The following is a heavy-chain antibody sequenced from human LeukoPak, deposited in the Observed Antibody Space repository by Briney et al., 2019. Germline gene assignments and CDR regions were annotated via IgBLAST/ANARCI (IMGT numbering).Heavy chain of an antibody. J-gene: IGHJ6*02. D-gene: IGHD3-22*01. CDR2: IYFSGST. CDR1: SGSITNYY. V-gene: IGHV4-59*01. Sequence: SETLSLTCTVSSGSITNYYWTWIRQPPGKGLEWIGYIYFSGSTNYNPSLKSRLTISVDTSNNQVSLRLNSVTAGDTAVYFCARSSGYPPYYYYGMDVWGQGTTVSVAS. CDR3: ARSSGYPPYYYYGMDV.